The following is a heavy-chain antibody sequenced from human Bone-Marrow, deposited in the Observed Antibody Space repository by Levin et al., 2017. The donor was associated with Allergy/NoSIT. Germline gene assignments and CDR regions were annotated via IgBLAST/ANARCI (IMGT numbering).Heavy chain of an antibody. CDR3: AATPRYCTGGSCFQAEIDY. CDR2: IIPIFRTS. CDR1: GGTFNNFA. Sequence: PAASVKVSCKASGGTFNNFAFSWVRQAPGQGLEWVGGIIPIFRTSNTAQKFQGRVTVTADPSTNTAYMEVSSLRSEDTAVYYCAATPRYCTGGSCFQAEIDYWGQGTLVTVSS. D-gene: IGHD2-8*02. V-gene: IGHV1-69*13. J-gene: IGHJ4*02.